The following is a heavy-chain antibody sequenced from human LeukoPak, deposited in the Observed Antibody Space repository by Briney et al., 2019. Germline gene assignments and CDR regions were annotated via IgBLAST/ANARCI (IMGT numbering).Heavy chain of an antibody. CDR1: GFTFDDYT. CDR2: ISWDGGST. J-gene: IGHJ6*02. V-gene: IGHV3-43*01. Sequence: GGSLRLSCAASGFTFDDYTMHWVRQAPGKGLEWVSLISWDGGSTCYADSVKGRFTISRDNSKNSLYLQMNSLRTEDTALYYCAKDRAVVVPAAIVVSYGMDVWGQGTTVTVSS. CDR3: AKDRAVVVPAAIVVSYGMDV. D-gene: IGHD2-2*02.